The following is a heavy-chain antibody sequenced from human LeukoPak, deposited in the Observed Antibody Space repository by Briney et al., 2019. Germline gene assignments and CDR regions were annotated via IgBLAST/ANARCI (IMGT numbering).Heavy chain of an antibody. CDR2: IKSKSDGGTT. CDR1: GFTFTKAW. D-gene: IGHD2-2*01. J-gene: IGHJ4*02. V-gene: IGHV3-15*01. Sequence: GWSLRLSCAASGFTFTKAWMSWVRQAPGKGLEWVGRIKSKSDGGTTDFAAPVKGRFSIKRDDSRNTVYLQMSSLNTEDTAVYYCSTVVIGYCASSSCYAGDYWGQGALVTVSS. CDR3: STVVIGYCASSSCYAGDY.